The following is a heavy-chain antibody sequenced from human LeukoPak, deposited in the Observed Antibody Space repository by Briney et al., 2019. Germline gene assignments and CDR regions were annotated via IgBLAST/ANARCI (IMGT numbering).Heavy chain of an antibody. D-gene: IGHD3-10*01. Sequence: GGSLRLSCAASGFTFSNCAMHWVRQAPGKGLEYVSAMSSNGGSTYSAISVKGRFTISRHNSKNTLYLHMGSVSAEDMAVYYCARGNSGKASGPKEYIGMDVWGQGTTVTVSS. CDR3: ARGNSGKASGPKEYIGMDV. CDR1: GFTFSNCA. J-gene: IGHJ6*02. V-gene: IGHV3-64*01. CDR2: MSSNGGST.